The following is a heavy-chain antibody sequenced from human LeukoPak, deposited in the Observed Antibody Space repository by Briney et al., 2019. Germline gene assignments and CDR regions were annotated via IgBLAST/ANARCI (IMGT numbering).Heavy chain of an antibody. J-gene: IGHJ5*02. CDR1: GGSFSAYY. CDR2: IYYSGST. D-gene: IGHD1-1*01. CDR3: ARGYYWFDH. Sequence: SETLSLTCAVYGGSFSAYYWSWIRQPPGKGLEWIAYIYYSGSTKYNPSLKSRVTMSVDTSKNQFSLKLTSVTAADTAVYYCARGYYWFDHWGQGTLVTVSS. V-gene: IGHV4-59*01.